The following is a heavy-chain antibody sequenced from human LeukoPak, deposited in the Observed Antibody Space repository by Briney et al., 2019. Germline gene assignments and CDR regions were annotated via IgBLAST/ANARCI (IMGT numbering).Heavy chain of an antibody. CDR3: ARHAAGSGKITFGGVIGPYFDY. Sequence: SETLSLTCTVSGGSISSYYWSWIRQPPGKGLEWIGYIYYSGSTNYNPSLKSRVTISVDTSKNQFSLKLSSVTAADTAVYYCARHAAGSGKITFGGVIGPYFDYWGQGTLVTVSS. D-gene: IGHD3-16*02. CDR1: GGSISSYY. CDR2: IYYSGST. V-gene: IGHV4-59*08. J-gene: IGHJ4*02.